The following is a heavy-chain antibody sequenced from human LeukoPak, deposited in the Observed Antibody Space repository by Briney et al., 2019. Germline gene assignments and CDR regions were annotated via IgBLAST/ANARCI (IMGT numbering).Heavy chain of an antibody. CDR2: INPSGGST. J-gene: IGHJ4*02. V-gene: IGHV1-46*01. CDR1: GYTFTNYF. CDR3: ARDLKSSASLED. Sequence: ASVKVSCKASGYTFTNYFLHWVRQAPGQGLEWMGIINPSGGSTSYAQKFQGRVTMTRDTSTSTVYMELNSLRSEDTAMYYCARDLKSSASLEDWGQGTLVTVSS. D-gene: IGHD3-22*01.